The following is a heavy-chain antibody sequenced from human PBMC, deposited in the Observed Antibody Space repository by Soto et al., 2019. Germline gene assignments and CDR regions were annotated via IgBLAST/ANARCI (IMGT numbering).Heavy chain of an antibody. J-gene: IGHJ6*02. CDR2: ISYDGSNK. CDR1: GFTFSSYA. V-gene: IGHV3-30-3*01. Sequence: QVQLVESGGGVVQPGRSLRLSCAASGFTFSSYAMHWVRQAPGKGLEWVAVISYDGSNKYYADSVKGRFTISRDNSKNTLYLQMNSLRAEDPAVYYCASTPYCISTSCSDMDVWGQGTTVTVSS. CDR3: ASTPYCISTSCSDMDV. D-gene: IGHD2-2*01.